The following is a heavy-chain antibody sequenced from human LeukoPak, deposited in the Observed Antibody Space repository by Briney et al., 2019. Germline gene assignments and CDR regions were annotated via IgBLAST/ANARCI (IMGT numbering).Heavy chain of an antibody. V-gene: IGHV3-30*04. CDR2: ISYEGSVT. Sequence: GGSLRLSCAASGSTFSNYAFHWVRQPPGKGLEWAAVISYEGSVTYYADSVKGRSTISRDNSKNTLDLQMNSLRVEDTAVYYCVRDRAPWGGALGGAKGMDVWGEGTTVTVSS. D-gene: IGHD3-10*01. CDR1: GSTFSNYA. CDR3: VRDRAPWGGALGGAKGMDV. J-gene: IGHJ6*04.